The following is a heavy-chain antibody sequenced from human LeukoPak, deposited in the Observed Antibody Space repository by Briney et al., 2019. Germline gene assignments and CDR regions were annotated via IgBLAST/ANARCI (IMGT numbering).Heavy chain of an antibody. J-gene: IGHJ6*02. D-gene: IGHD3-22*01. V-gene: IGHV1-69*01. CDR2: IIPIFGTA. CDR3: ARGYDSSGYLPYYYYYYGMDV. Sequence: SVKVSCKASGGTFSSYAISWVRQAPGQGLEWMGGIIPIFGTANYAQKFQGRVTITADESTSTAYMELSSLRSEDTAVYYCARGYDSSGYLPYYYYYYGMDVWGQGTTITVSS. CDR1: GGTFSSYA.